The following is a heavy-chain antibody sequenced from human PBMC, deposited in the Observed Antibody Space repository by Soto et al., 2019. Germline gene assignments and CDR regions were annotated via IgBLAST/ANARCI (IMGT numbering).Heavy chain of an antibody. CDR1: GGTFSSYA. V-gene: IGHV1-69*06. J-gene: IGHJ5*02. CDR3: XXXXXXXXXXXXXXXXP. CDR2: IIPIFGTA. Sequence: QVQLVQSGAEVKKPGSSVKVSCKASGGTFSSYAXXXXXXXXXXGLXWXGGIIPIFGTANYAQKFQGRVTITADKSTSTAYMELSSLRXXDXXXXXXXXXXXXXXXXXXXXXXPWGQGTLVTVSS.